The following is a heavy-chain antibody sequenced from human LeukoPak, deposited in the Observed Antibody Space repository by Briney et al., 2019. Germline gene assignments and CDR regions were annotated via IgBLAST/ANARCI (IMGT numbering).Heavy chain of an antibody. CDR3: ARGNSDYDHDY. CDR2: ISTTSTYI. CDR1: GFTFSSCS. J-gene: IGHJ4*02. V-gene: IGHV3-21*04. D-gene: IGHD5-12*01. Sequence: GGSLRLSCAASGFTFSSCSMTWVRQAPGKGLEWVSSISTTSTYIYYADSVKGRFTVSRDNAKKSVFLQMNSLGAEDTAMYYCARGNSDYDHDYWGQGTLVTVSS.